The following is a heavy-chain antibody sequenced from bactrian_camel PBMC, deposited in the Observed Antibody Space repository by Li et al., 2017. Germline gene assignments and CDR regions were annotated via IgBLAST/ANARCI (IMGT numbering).Heavy chain of an antibody. Sequence: HVQLVESGGGSVQAGGSLRLSCTASGFAFDSDMGWFRLAPGNECELVSTISSDGRTYYSDSVKGRFTISRDNAKNTVYLQMDSLKSEDTALYYCASGLDNYNYWGQGTQVTVS. J-gene: IGHJ4*01. V-gene: IGHV3S63*01. CDR1: GFAFDSD. CDR3: ASGLDNYNY. D-gene: IGHD4*01. CDR2: ISSDGRT.